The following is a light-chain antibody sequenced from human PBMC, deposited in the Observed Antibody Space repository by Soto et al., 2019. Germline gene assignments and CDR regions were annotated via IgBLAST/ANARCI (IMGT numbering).Light chain of an antibody. J-gene: IGKJ3*01. CDR1: QSISTK. CDR3: QQYNFWPPT. Sequence: EVVMTQSPATLAVSPGDRATLSCRASQSISTKLAWYQQKPGQAPRLLIYGASTRATGVPARFSGSGSGTEFTLIISSLQSEDSAVYSCQQYNFWPPTFGPGTKVDFK. V-gene: IGKV3-15*01. CDR2: GAS.